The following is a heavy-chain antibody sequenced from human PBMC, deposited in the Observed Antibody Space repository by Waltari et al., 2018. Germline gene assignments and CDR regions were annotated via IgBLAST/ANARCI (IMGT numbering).Heavy chain of an antibody. J-gene: IGHJ2*01. Sequence: VQLVDYGGGLIECGGSLRLSCAASEFTFCDYWSHSVRPVPGTGLVWVSRINGVGSITNYADSEKGRFTISRDNVKNMVYLQVNSLRAEDTAVYFCARGKSGGWYFDLWGRGTLVTVSS. V-gene: IGHV3-74*01. CDR2: INGVGSIT. CDR1: EFTFCDYW. CDR3: ARGKSGGWYFDL. D-gene: IGHD3-10*01.